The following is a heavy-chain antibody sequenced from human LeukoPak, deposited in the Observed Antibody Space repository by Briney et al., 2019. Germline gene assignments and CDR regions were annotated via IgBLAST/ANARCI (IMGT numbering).Heavy chain of an antibody. J-gene: IGHJ3*02. CDR3: ARDRYYYDSSGYDGFYASDI. D-gene: IGHD3-22*01. V-gene: IGHV4-4*02. CDR2: IYHSGST. Sequence: KPSGTLSLTCAVSGGSISSSNWWSWVRQPPGKGLEWIGEIYHSGSTNYNPSLKSRVTISVDKSKNQFSLKLSSVTAADTAVYYCARDRYYYDSSGYDGFYASDIWGQGTMVTVSS. CDR1: GGSISSSNW.